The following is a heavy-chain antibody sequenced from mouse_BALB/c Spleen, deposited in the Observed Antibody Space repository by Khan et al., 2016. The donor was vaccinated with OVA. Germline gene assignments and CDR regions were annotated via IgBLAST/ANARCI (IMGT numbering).Heavy chain of an antibody. D-gene: IGHD3-1*01. J-gene: IGHJ3*01. V-gene: IGHV1S29*02. Sequence: VQLQQSGPELVKPGASVKISCRASGYIFTDYILDWVKQSHGKSLEWIGYIFPNNGDSDYNQKFKTRATLNVDISSSTAYMERRSLTSEDSAIYYCVRSGYGSFAYWGQGTLVTVSA. CDR2: IFPNNGDS. CDR1: GYIFTDYI. CDR3: VRSGYGSFAY.